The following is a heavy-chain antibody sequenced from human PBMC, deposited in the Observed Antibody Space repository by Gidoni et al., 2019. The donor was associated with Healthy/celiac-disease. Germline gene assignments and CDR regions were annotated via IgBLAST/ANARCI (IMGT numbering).Heavy chain of an antibody. V-gene: IGHV4-39*01. CDR3: ARRVVTAIVDAFDI. D-gene: IGHD2-21*02. Sequence: QLQLQESGPGLVKPSETLSLTCTVSGGSLSSSSYYWGWIRQPPGKGLEWIGSIYYSGSTYYNPSLKSRVTISVDTSKNQFSLKLSSVTAADTAVYYCARRVVTAIVDAFDIWGQGTMVTVSS. CDR1: GGSLSSSSYY. J-gene: IGHJ3*02. CDR2: IYYSGST.